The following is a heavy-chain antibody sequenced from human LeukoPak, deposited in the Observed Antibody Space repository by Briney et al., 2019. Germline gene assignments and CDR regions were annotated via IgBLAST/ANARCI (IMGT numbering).Heavy chain of an antibody. D-gene: IGHD4-17*01. CDR2: IYYSGGT. CDR1: GGSVSSGSYY. J-gene: IGHJ3*02. CDR3: ARGLDYGDYVDTFDI. V-gene: IGHV4-61*01. Sequence: SETLSLTCTVSGGSVSSGSYYWSWIRQPPGKGLEWIGYIYYSGGTNYNPSLKSRVTISVDTSKNQFSLKLSSVTAADTAVYYCARGLDYGDYVDTFDIWGQGTMVTVSS.